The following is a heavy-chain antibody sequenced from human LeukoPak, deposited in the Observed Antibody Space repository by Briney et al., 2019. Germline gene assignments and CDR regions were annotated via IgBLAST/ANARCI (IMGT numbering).Heavy chain of an antibody. CDR2: IIPIFGTA. V-gene: IGHV1-69*05. D-gene: IGHD4-17*01. CDR1: GGTFGSYA. Sequence: GASVKVSCKASGGTFGSYAISWVRQAPGQGLEWMGRIIPIFGTANYAQKFQGRVTITTDESTSTAYMELSSLRSEDTAVYYCARGPRPAVTTIPSPIDYWGQGTLVTVSS. CDR3: ARGPRPAVTTIPSPIDY. J-gene: IGHJ4*02.